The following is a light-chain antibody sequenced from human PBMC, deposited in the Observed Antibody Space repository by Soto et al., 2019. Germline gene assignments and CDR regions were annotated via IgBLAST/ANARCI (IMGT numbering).Light chain of an antibody. V-gene: IGLV1-40*01. CDR2: GNN. CDR1: SSNFGANYD. J-gene: IGLJ2*01. CDR3: QSHDNSLSGSVI. Sequence: QSVLTQPPSVSGAPGQRVTISCTGTSSNFGANYDVHWYQLLPGTAPKLLIYGNNNRPSGVPDRFSGSKSGTSASLAIAGLQAEDEADYYCQSHDNSLSGSVIFGGGTKLTVL.